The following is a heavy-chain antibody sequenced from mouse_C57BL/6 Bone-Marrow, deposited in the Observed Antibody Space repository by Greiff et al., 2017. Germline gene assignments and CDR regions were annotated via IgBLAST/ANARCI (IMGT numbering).Heavy chain of an antibody. V-gene: IGHV2-3*01. CDR3: AIYYGRCCYCDV. D-gene: IGHD1-2*01. CDR2: IWGDGST. CDR1: GFSLTSYG. Sequence: VQVVESGPGLVAPSQSLSITCTVSGFSLTSYGVSWVRQPPGKGLEWLGVIWGDGSTNSHSALISRLGISKDNSKSQVVLKLNSLQTEDTAAYDCAIYYGRCCYCDVWGTGTTVTVSA. J-gene: IGHJ1*03.